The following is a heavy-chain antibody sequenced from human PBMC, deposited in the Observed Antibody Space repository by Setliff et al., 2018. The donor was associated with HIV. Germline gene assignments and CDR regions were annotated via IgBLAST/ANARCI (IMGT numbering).Heavy chain of an antibody. V-gene: IGHV4-39*01. CDR3: ATTTAPAGPFDY. Sequence: SETLSLTCSVSGSTISSSNYYWGWIRQPPGKGLEWIGSIHYTGGTHYNPSFKSRASFSLDTSKNQFSLRLRSVTAADTAIYYCATTTAPAGPFDYWGLGTLVTVSS. CDR1: GSTISSSNYY. D-gene: IGHD1-1*01. CDR2: IHYTGGT. J-gene: IGHJ4*02.